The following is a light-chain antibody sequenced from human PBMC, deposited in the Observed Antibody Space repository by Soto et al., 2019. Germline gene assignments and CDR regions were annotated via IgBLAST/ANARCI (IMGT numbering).Light chain of an antibody. J-gene: IGKJ1*01. V-gene: IGKV1-39*01. CDR2: AAS. CDR1: QSISSY. CDR3: QPSYNTPLT. Sequence: DIQMTQSPSSLSASVGDRVTITCRASQSISSYLNWYQQKPEQAPKLLIYAASSLESGVPSRFSGSGSGTDFTITISTLQPEHFATYYFQPSYNTPLTFGQGTKVQIK.